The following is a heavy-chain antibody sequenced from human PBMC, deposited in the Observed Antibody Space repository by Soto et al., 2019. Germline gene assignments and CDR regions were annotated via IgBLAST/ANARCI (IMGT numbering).Heavy chain of an antibody. V-gene: IGHV4-34*01. D-gene: IGHD6-19*01. CDR1: GGSFSGYF. J-gene: IGHJ5*02. CDR3: ARGRGRYSSGWSWFDP. Sequence: SETLSLTCVVSGGSFSGYFWTWIRQSPGRGLEWIGEISHSGSRNYNPAFQSRVIISVDSSKNHVSLTLTSVTAADTAVYFCARGRGRYSSGWSWFDPWGQGILVTVSS. CDR2: ISHSGSR.